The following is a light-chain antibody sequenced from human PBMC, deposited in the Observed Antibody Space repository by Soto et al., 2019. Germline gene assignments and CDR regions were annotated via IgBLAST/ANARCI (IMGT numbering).Light chain of an antibody. J-gene: IGKJ1*01. CDR3: QQANSFPWT. V-gene: IGKV1-12*01. CDR1: QGIGSW. Sequence: DIQMTQSPSSVSASVGDRVTITCRASQGIGSWLAWYQQKPGKAPNLLIYAASNLQSGVPSRFSGSGSGTHFTLTISSLQPEDFAAYYCQQANSFPWTFGQGTKVDIK. CDR2: AAS.